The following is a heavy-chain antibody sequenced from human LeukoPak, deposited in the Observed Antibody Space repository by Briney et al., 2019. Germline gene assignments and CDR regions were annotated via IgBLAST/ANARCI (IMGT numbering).Heavy chain of an antibody. CDR1: GGSISIYY. CDR2: IYYSGST. CDR3: ARVLGYCSSTSCRPSTVDY. J-gene: IGHJ4*02. D-gene: IGHD2-2*01. V-gene: IGHV4-59*01. Sequence: KPSETLSLTCTVSGGSISIYYWSWIRQPPGKGLEWIGYIYYSGSTNYNPSLKSRVTISVDTSKNQFSLKLSSVTAADTAVYYCARVLGYCSSTSCRPSTVDYWGQGTLVTVSS.